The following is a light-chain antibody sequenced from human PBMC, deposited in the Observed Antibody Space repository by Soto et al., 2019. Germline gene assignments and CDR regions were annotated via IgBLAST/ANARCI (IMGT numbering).Light chain of an antibody. Sequence: EIVLTQSPATLSVSPLERVTRSCRASQSVSSRLAWHHQKPGQSPRLLIYGASTRATGIPARFSGSGSGTEFTLTISSLQSEDFGLYYCHQYNNFWTFGQGTKVDI. CDR1: QSVSSR. CDR2: GAS. J-gene: IGKJ1*01. CDR3: HQYNNFWT. V-gene: IGKV3-15*01.